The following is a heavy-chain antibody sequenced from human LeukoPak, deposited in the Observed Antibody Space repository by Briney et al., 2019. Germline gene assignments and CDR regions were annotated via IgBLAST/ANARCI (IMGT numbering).Heavy chain of an antibody. V-gene: IGHV1-18*01. CDR2: ISAYNGNT. J-gene: IGHJ4*02. CDR3: ARDCSGGSCYLGSNDY. D-gene: IGHD2-15*01. Sequence: ASVKVSCKASGYTFTSYGISWVRQAPGQGLEWMGWISAYNGNTNYAQKLQGRVTMTTDTPTSTAYMELRSLRSDDTAVYYCARDCSGGSCYLGSNDYWGQGTLVTVSS. CDR1: GYTFTSYG.